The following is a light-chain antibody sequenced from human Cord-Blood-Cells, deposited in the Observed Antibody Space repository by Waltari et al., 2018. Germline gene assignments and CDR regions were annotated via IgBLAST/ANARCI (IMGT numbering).Light chain of an antibody. J-gene: IGKJ2*01. Sequence: EIVMTQSPATLSVSPGERATLSCRASQSVSSNLAWYQQKPGQAPRLRIYGASTRATGIPARFSGSGSGTEFTLTISSLQSEDFAFYYCQQYNNWPPYTFGQGTKLEIK. CDR3: QQYNNWPPYT. CDR2: GAS. V-gene: IGKV3-15*01. CDR1: QSVSSN.